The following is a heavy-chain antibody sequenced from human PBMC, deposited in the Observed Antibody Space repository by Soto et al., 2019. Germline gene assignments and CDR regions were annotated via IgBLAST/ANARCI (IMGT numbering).Heavy chain of an antibody. D-gene: IGHD5-12*01. CDR2: ISSSSSYI. Sequence: LRLSCAASGFTFSSYSMNWVRQAPGKGLEWVSSISSSSSYIYYADSVEGRFTISRDNAKNSLYLQMNSLRAEDTAVYYCARVVRWLQPSHYGMDVWGQGTTVTVSS. J-gene: IGHJ6*02. CDR1: GFTFSSYS. V-gene: IGHV3-21*01. CDR3: ARVVRWLQPSHYGMDV.